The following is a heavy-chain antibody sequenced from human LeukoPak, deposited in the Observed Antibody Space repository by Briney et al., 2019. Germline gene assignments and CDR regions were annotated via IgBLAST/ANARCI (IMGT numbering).Heavy chain of an antibody. CDR3: AKGYVSSVVVPAAYFDY. CDR2: IRYDGSNK. Sequence: GGSLRLSCAASGFTFSSYGMHWVRQAPGKGLEWVAFIRYDGSNKYYADSVKGRFTISRDNSKNTLYLQMNSLRAEDTAVYYCAKGYVSSVVVPAAYFDYWGQGTLVTVSS. CDR1: GFTFSSYG. V-gene: IGHV3-30*02. D-gene: IGHD2-2*01. J-gene: IGHJ4*02.